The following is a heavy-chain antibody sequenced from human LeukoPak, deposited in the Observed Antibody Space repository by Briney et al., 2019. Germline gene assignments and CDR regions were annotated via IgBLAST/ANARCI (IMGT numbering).Heavy chain of an antibody. D-gene: IGHD3-16*02. CDR1: GYTFTGYY. CDR3: ASPRAIYDYVWGSYRYGLDY. CDR2: INPNSGST. J-gene: IGHJ4*02. V-gene: IGHV1-2*02. Sequence: ASVKVSCKASGYTFTGYYMHWVRQAPGQGLEWMGWINPNSGSTNYAQKFQGRVTMTRDTSISTAYMELSRLRSDDTAVYYCASPRAIYDYVWGSYRYGLDYWGQGTLVTVSS.